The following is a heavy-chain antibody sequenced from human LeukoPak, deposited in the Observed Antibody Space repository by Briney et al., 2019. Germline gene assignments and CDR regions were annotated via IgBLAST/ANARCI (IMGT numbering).Heavy chain of an antibody. Sequence: GESLKISCKGSGYSFTSYWIGWVRQMPGKGLEWMGIIYPGDSDTRYSPSFQGQVTISADKSISTAYLQWSSLKASDTAMYYCARHRGLTGYRRGFPYYFDYWGQGTLVTVSS. J-gene: IGHJ4*02. CDR1: GYSFTSYW. CDR3: ARHRGLTGYRRGFPYYFDY. D-gene: IGHD3-9*01. CDR2: IYPGDSDT. V-gene: IGHV5-51*01.